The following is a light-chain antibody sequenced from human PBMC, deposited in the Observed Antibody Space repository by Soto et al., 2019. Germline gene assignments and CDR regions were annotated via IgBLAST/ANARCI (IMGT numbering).Light chain of an antibody. Sequence: DIQMTQSPSTLSATAGDRVTITCRANQSISSWLAWYQHKPGKAPKLLIYDASNLDSGVPSRFSGSGSGTEFSLTISNLQPDDCATYYCQQYENYWTFGQGTKVDIK. V-gene: IGKV1-5*01. CDR1: QSISSW. CDR3: QQYENYWT. CDR2: DAS. J-gene: IGKJ1*01.